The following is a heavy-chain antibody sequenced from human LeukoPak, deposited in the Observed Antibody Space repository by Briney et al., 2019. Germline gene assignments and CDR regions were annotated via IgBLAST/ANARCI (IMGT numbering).Heavy chain of an antibody. D-gene: IGHD5-18*01. Sequence: ASVKVSCKASGYTFTGYYMHWVRQAPGQGLEWMGWINPNSGGTNYAQKFQGWVTVTRDTSISTAYMELGRLRSDDTAVYYCARGGGSRTAMVDYWGQGTLVTVSS. CDR3: ARGGGSRTAMVDY. CDR1: GYTFTGYY. J-gene: IGHJ4*02. CDR2: INPNSGGT. V-gene: IGHV1-2*04.